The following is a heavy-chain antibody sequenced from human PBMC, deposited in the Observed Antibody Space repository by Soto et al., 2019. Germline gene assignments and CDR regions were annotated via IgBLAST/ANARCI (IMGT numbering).Heavy chain of an antibody. CDR3: ARGGEVKWLQLFSPSFDY. V-gene: IGHV4-31*03. D-gene: IGHD5-12*01. CDR1: GGSISSGGYY. J-gene: IGHJ4*02. CDR2: IYYSGST. Sequence: QVQLQESGPGLVKPSQTLSLTCTVSGGSISSGGYYWSWIRQHPGKGLEWIGYIYYSGSTYYNPSLKSRVTISVDTSKNQFSLKLSSVTAADTAVYYCARGGEVKWLQLFSPSFDYWGQGTLVTVSS.